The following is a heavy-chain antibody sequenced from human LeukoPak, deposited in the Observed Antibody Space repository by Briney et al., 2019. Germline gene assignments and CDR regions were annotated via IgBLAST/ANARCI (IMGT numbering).Heavy chain of an antibody. V-gene: IGHV4-59*01. J-gene: IGHJ4*02. D-gene: IGHD6-19*01. Sequence: SETLSLTCTVSGVSISSYYWSWIRQPPGKGLEWIGYIYYSGSTNYNPSLKSRVTISVDTSKNQFSLKLSSVTAADTAVYYCARDDTGYGSGWSKDFDYWGQGTLVTVSS. CDR2: IYYSGST. CDR1: GVSISSYY. CDR3: ARDDTGYGSGWSKDFDY.